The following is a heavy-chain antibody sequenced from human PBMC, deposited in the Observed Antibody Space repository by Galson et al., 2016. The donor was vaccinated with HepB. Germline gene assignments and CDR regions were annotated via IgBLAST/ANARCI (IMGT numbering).Heavy chain of an antibody. CDR2: IWYDGSNK. CDR3: ARFGGSLGMDV. D-gene: IGHD2-15*01. J-gene: IGHJ6*02. Sequence: SLRLSCASSGFTFSDVGMHWVRQAPGKGLEWVALIWYDGSNKHYADSVKGRFTISRANSKNTLSLQMNSLTAEDTAVYYCARFGGSLGMDVWGQGTTVTVSS. V-gene: IGHV3-33*08. CDR1: GFTFSDVG.